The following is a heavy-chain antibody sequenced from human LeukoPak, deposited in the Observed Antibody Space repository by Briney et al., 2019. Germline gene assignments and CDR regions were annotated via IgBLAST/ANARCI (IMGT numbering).Heavy chain of an antibody. V-gene: IGHV3-74*01. Sequence: GGSLRLSCVAYGFTFRDYWMHWVRQAPGKGLVWVSRIRGDGNDVSYADSVEGRFTISRDNAKNMLYLQMSSLRVEGTALYYCARGVEKATINELNYWGQGTLVTVSS. D-gene: IGHD5-24*01. J-gene: IGHJ4*02. CDR3: ARGVEKATINELNY. CDR2: IRGDGNDV. CDR1: GFTFRDYW.